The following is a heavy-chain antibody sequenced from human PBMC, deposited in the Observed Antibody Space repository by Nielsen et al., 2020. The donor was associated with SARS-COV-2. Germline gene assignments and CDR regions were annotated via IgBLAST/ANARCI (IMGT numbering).Heavy chain of an antibody. CDR3: AKDGGRWLQEFDY. D-gene: IGHD5-24*01. CDR2: IWYDGSNK. Sequence: GESLKISCAASGFTFSSYGMHWVRQAPGKGLEWVAVIWYDGSNKYYADSVKGRFTISRDNSKNSLYLQMNSLRAEDTAVYYCAKDGGRWLQEFDYWGQGTLVTVSS. J-gene: IGHJ4*02. CDR1: GFTFSSYG. V-gene: IGHV3-33*06.